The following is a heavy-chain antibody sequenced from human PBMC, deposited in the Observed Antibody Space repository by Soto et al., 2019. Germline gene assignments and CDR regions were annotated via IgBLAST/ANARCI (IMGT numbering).Heavy chain of an antibody. CDR1: GGSISSGDYY. CDR2: IYYSGST. J-gene: IGHJ6*02. D-gene: IGHD5-18*01. Sequence: SETLSLTCTVSGGSISSGDYYWSWIRQPPGKGLEWIGYIYYSGSTYYNPSLESRVTISVDTSKNQFSLKLSSVAAADTAVYYCARDSRGYSYGYIHYYYYYGMDVWGQGTTVTVSS. V-gene: IGHV4-30-4*01. CDR3: ARDSRGYSYGYIHYYYYYGMDV.